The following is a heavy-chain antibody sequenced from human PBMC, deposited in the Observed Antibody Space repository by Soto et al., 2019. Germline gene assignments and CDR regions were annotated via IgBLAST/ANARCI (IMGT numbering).Heavy chain of an antibody. V-gene: IGHV3-23*01. CDR2: ISGSGGST. Sequence: GGSLRLSCAASGFTFSSYAMSWVRQAPGKGLEWVSAISGSGGSTYYADSVKGRFTFSRDNSKNTLYRQMNSLRAADTAVYYCAKTNTGVYYDSSGYYPKLPNYYGMDVWGQGTTVTVSS. J-gene: IGHJ6*02. CDR1: GFTFSSYA. CDR3: AKTNTGVYYDSSGYYPKLPNYYGMDV. D-gene: IGHD3-22*01.